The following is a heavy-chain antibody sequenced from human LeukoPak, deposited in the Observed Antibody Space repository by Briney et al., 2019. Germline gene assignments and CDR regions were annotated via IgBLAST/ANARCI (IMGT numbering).Heavy chain of an antibody. J-gene: IGHJ5*02. Sequence: ASVKVSCKASGYTFTSYGISGVRQAPGQGLEWMGWISPDNGDTNYAQKFQGRVTMTTDTSTRTAYMELRSLRSDDTAVYYCARDRGIAAADTFDPWGQGTLVIVSS. V-gene: IGHV1-18*01. CDR2: ISPDNGDT. D-gene: IGHD6-13*01. CDR3: ARDRGIAAADTFDP. CDR1: GYTFTSYG.